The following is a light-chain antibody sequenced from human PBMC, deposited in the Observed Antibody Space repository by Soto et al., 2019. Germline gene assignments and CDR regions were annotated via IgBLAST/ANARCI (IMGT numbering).Light chain of an antibody. Sequence: EIVLTQSPGTLSLSPGERATLSCRASQSVSNNYLAWYQQKPGQAPRLLVYGASSRATGIPDRFSGSGSGTDFSLTISRLEPEDFAVYYCQQYGSSPITFGQGTRLEI. CDR2: GAS. J-gene: IGKJ5*01. CDR1: QSVSNNY. CDR3: QQYGSSPIT. V-gene: IGKV3-20*01.